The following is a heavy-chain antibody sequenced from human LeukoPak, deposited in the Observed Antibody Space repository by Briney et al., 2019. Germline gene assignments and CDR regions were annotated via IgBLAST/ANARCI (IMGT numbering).Heavy chain of an antibody. Sequence: GGSLRLSCAAPGFTFSSYAMSWVRQAPGKGLEWVSAVKGRFTISRDNSKNTLYLQMNSLRAEDTAVYYCAKGDGSYGYYYMDVWGKGTTVTVSS. CDR1: GFTFSSYA. CDR3: AKGDGSYGYYYMDV. D-gene: IGHD1-26*01. J-gene: IGHJ6*03. V-gene: IGHV3-23*01.